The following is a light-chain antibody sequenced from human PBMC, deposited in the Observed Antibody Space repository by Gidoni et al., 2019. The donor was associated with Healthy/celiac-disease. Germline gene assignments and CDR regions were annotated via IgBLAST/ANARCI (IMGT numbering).Light chain of an antibody. CDR1: ALPKKY. J-gene: IGLJ3*02. CDR3: QSADSSGTWV. Sequence: SYELTQPPSVSVPPGQTARITCSGDALPKKYAYWYQQKPGQAPVLVIYKDSERPSGIPERFSGSSSGTTVTLTISGVQAEDEADYYCQSADSSGTWVFGGGTKLTVL. V-gene: IGLV3-25*03. CDR2: KDS.